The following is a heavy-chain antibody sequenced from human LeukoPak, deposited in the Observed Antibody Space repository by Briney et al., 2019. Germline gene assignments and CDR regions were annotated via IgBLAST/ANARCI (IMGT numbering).Heavy chain of an antibody. CDR2: ISSGGGFT. Sequence: GGSLRLSCAASGFTFSTYAMSWVREAPGKGLVWVSTISSGGGFTYYSVSVKGRFTISRDSPKNTLCLQMNSLRAEDTAVYYCAKDLRIRAGVPDYWGQGTLVTVSS. CDR3: AKDLRIRAGVPDY. V-gene: IGHV3-23*01. CDR1: GFTFSTYA. J-gene: IGHJ4*02. D-gene: IGHD2-8*01.